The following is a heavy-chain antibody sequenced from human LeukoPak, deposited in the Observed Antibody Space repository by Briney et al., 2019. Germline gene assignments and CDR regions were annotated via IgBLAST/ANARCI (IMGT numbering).Heavy chain of an antibody. V-gene: IGHV3-48*01. CDR3: ARVYTSSWYDY. CDR2: ISSSSSTI. CDR1: GFTFNTYS. J-gene: IGHJ4*02. Sequence: PGGSLRLSCAASGFTFNTYSMNWVRQAPGKGLEWVSYISSSSSTIKYADSVKGRFTISRDNAKNSLFLQMNSLRAEDTAVYYCARVYTSSWYDYWGQGTLVTASS. D-gene: IGHD6-13*01.